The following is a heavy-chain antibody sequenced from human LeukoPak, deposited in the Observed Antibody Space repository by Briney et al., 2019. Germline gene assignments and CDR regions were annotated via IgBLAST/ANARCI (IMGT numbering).Heavy chain of an antibody. CDR1: GYTFTSYD. J-gene: IGHJ2*01. CDR3: ARRLYYYDSSGYDISCWYFDL. Sequence: ASVKVSCKASGYTFTSYDINWVRQATGQGLEWMGWMNPNSGNTGYAQKFQGRVTMTRNTSISTAYMELSSLRSEDTAVYYCARRLYYYDSSGYDISCWYFDLWGRGTLVTVSS. CDR2: MNPNSGNT. V-gene: IGHV1-8*01. D-gene: IGHD3-22*01.